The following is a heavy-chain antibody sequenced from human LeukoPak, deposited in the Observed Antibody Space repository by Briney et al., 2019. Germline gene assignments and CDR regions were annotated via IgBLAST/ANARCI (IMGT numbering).Heavy chain of an antibody. J-gene: IGHJ3*02. V-gene: IGHV1-18*01. CDR3: ARDSSITFGGVMGDAFDI. CDR2: ISAYNGNT. Sequence: ASVKVSCKASGYTFTSYGISWVRQAPGQGLEWMGWISAYNGNTNYAQKLQGRVTMTTDTSTSTAYMELRGLRSDDTAVYYCARDSSITFGGVMGDAFDIWGQGTMVTVSS. CDR1: GYTFTSYG. D-gene: IGHD3-16*01.